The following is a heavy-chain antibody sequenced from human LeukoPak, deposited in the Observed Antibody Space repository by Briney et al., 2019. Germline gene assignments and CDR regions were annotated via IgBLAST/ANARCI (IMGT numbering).Heavy chain of an antibody. CDR1: GGSISSGSYY. Sequence: PSETLSLTCTVSGGSISSGSYYSSWIRQPAGKGLEFIGRIHTSGSTNYNPSLKSRVTISVDTSKNQFSLKVSSVTAADTAVYYCASFDYDLYYFDYWGQGILVTVSS. V-gene: IGHV4-61*02. D-gene: IGHD3-16*01. CDR3: ASFDYDLYYFDY. CDR2: IHTSGST. J-gene: IGHJ4*02.